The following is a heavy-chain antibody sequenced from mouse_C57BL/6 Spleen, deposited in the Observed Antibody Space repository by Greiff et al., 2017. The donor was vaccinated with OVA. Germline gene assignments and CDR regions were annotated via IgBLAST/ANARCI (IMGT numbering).Heavy chain of an antibody. V-gene: IGHV1-82*01. Sequence: VQLQQSGPELVKPGASVKISCKASGYAFSSSWMNWVKQRPGKGLEWIGRIYPGDGDTNYNGKFKGKATLTADKSSSTAYMQLSSLTSEDSAVYFCARSPPLYYGSSYGYFDYWGQGTTLTVSS. CDR2: IYPGDGDT. CDR1: GYAFSSSW. D-gene: IGHD1-1*01. CDR3: ARSPPLYYGSSYGYFDY. J-gene: IGHJ2*01.